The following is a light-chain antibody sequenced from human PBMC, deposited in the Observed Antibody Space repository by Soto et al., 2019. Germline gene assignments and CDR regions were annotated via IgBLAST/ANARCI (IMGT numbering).Light chain of an antibody. CDR3: LQDYGDSWT. CDR1: QSSSSN. Sequence: QTPATQSVPPAYPATLSSMASQSSSSNLAWYQQKPGQIPRLLIYGASSRAAGIPARFSGSGSGTEFTLTISSLQPEDFASYYCLQDYGDSWTFGQGAKVDIK. J-gene: IGKJ1*01. CDR2: GAS. V-gene: IGKV3-15*01.